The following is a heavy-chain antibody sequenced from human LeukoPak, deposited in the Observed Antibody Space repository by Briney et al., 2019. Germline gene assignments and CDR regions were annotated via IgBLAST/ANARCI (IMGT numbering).Heavy chain of an antibody. D-gene: IGHD6-19*01. V-gene: IGHV4-39*01. CDR2: IYYSGST. CDR3: ARHLHSSGWYYYYYMDV. CDR1: GGSISSSSYY. J-gene: IGHJ6*03. Sequence: TSETLSLTCTVSGGSISSSSYYWGWIRQPPGKGLEWIGSIYYSGSTYYNPSLRGRVTISVDTSKNQFSLKLSSVTAADTAVYYCARHLHSSGWYYYYYMDVWGKGTTVTVSS.